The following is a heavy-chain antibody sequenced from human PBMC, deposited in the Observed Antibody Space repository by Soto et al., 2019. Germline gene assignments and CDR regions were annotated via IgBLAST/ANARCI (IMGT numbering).Heavy chain of an antibody. CDR2: IYWDDDK. D-gene: IGHD3-22*01. CDR3: AHSLIGYYFDSRGSNWFDP. J-gene: IGHJ5*02. Sequence: SGPTLVNPTQTLTLTCTFSGFSLSTSGVGVGWIRQPPGKALEWLALIYWDDDKRYSPSLKSRLTITKDTSKNQVVLTMTNMDPVDTATYYCAHSLIGYYFDSRGSNWFDPLGQGTLVTVSS. V-gene: IGHV2-5*02. CDR1: GFSLSTSGVG.